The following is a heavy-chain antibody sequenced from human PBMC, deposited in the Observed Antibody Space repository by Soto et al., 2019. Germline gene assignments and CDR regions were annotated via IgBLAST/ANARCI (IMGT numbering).Heavy chain of an antibody. J-gene: IGHJ3*02. Sequence: GGSLRLSCAASGFTFDDYAMHWVRQAPGKGLEWVSGISWNSGSIGYADSVKGRFTISRDNAKNSLYLQMNSLRAEDTALYYCAKDHNWNYDAFDIWGQGTMVTVSS. V-gene: IGHV3-9*01. D-gene: IGHD1-1*01. CDR2: ISWNSGSI. CDR3: AKDHNWNYDAFDI. CDR1: GFTFDDYA.